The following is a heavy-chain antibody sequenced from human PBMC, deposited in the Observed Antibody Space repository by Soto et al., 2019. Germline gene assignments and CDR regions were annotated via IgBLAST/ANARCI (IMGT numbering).Heavy chain of an antibody. CDR2: VYDSVNYDSGRT. J-gene: IGHJ3*02. CDR3: ARDSDFWNDAYMRTFDI. V-gene: IGHV4-61*01. Sequence: QVQLQESGPGLVKPSETLSLTCTVSGDSVRSRNYYWSWIRQAPGTGLEWIGYVYDSVNYDSGRTNYHPALKSRVTISLDTSNNQFSLNLPSVTAAYTAVYYCARDSDFWNDAYMRTFDIWGQGTKVTVSS. D-gene: IGHD3-3*01. CDR1: GDSVRSRNYY.